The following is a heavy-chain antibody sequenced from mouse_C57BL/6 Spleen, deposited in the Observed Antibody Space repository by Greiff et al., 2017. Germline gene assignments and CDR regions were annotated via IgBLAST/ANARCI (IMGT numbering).Heavy chain of an antibody. CDR2: IRLKSDNYAT. D-gene: IGHD1-3*01. CDR1: GFTFSNYW. J-gene: IGHJ4*01. Sequence: EVKVEESGGGLVQPGGSMKLSCVASGFTFSNYWMNWVRQSPEKGLEWVAQIRLKSDNYATHYAESVKGRFTISRDDSKSSVYLQMNNLRAEDTGIYYCTRVKGGLYYAVDYWGQGTSVTVSS. CDR3: TRVKGGLYYAVDY. V-gene: IGHV6-3*01.